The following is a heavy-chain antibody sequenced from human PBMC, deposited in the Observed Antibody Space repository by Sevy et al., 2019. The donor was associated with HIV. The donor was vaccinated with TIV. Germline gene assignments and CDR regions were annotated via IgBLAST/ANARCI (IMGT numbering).Heavy chain of an antibody. D-gene: IGHD6-13*01. Sequence: GGSLRLSCAASGFTFSSYGMHWVRQAPGKGLEWVAVIWYDGSNKYYADSVKGRFTISRDNSKNTLYLQMNSLGAEDTAGYYCARDRGSSWDNYYYYGMDVWGQGTTVTVSS. CDR1: GFTFSSYG. CDR2: IWYDGSNK. J-gene: IGHJ6*02. V-gene: IGHV3-33*01. CDR3: ARDRGSSWDNYYYYGMDV.